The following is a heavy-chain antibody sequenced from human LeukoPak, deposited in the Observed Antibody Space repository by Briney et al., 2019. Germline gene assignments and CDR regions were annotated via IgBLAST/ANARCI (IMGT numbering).Heavy chain of an antibody. CDR2: IHSGGSDI. D-gene: IGHD3-9*01. V-gene: IGHV3-21*06. CDR3: ARGHYDILTGNYKWTPDY. Sequence: GGSLRLSCAASGFIFSSYKMNWVRQAPGRGLEWVSAIHSGGSDIYYADSVKGRFTVSRDNAKNSLFLQMNSLRAEDTALYYCARGHYDILTGNYKWTPDYWGQGTLVTVSS. J-gene: IGHJ4*02. CDR1: GFIFSSYK.